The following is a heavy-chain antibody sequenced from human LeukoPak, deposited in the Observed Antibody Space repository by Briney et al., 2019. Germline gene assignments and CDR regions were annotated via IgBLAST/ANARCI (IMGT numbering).Heavy chain of an antibody. CDR1: GFTFSRYW. D-gene: IGHD2-15*01. CDR2: INSDGRST. V-gene: IGHV3-74*01. J-gene: IGHJ4*02. Sequence: GGSLRLSCAASGFTFSRYWMHWVRQAPGKGLVWVSRINSDGRSTSYADSVKGRFTISRDNAKNTLYLQMNSLRAEDTAVYYCARSAQLNRPVGVVVVVPDYWGQGTLVTVSS. CDR3: ARSAQLNRPVGVVVVVPDY.